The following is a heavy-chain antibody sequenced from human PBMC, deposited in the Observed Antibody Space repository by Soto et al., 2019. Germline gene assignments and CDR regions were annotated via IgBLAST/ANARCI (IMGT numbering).Heavy chain of an antibody. CDR2: ISYDGSNK. D-gene: IGHD4-4*01. CDR1: GFTFSSYA. CDR3: AREGAPTSSVTELAFDY. V-gene: IGHV3-30-3*01. Sequence: GGSLRLSCAASGFTFSSYAMHWVRQAPGKGLEWVAVISYDGSNKYYADSVKGRFTISRDNSKNTLYLQMNSLRAEDTAVYYCAREGAPTSSVTELAFDYWGQGTLVTVSS. J-gene: IGHJ4*02.